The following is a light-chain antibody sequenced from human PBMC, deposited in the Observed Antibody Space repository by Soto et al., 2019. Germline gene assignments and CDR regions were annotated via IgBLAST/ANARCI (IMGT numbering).Light chain of an antibody. CDR3: QHTYTTPIT. CDR1: QVISTS. Sequence: DMQVAQSPCFLSPSIGERVTITCRASQVISTSLAWYQVKPGKAPKLLIYHSSTLQSGVPSRFSGIGSWTDFTLTISSLQPEELSTYYCQHTYTTPITFVQGTRLEI. CDR2: HSS. J-gene: IGKJ5*01. V-gene: IGKV1-39*01.